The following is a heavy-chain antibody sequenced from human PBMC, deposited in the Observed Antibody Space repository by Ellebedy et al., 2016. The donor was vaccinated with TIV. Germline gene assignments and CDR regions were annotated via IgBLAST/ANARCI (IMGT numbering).Heavy chain of an antibody. CDR1: GFTFSNYW. V-gene: IGHV3-7*03. CDR2: VKQDGSEK. Sequence: PGGSLRLSCAASGFTFSNYWMTWVRQAPGKGLQWVANVKQDGSEKHYVDSVKGRFTIPRDNAKNSLYLQMNSLKIEDTAVYYCVTEVIWFGNFANDYWGQGTLVTVSS. CDR3: VTEVIWFGNFANDY. J-gene: IGHJ4*02. D-gene: IGHD3-10*01.